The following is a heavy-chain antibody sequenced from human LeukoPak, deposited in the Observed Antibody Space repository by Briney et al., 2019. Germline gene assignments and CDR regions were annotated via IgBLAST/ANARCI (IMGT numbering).Heavy chain of an antibody. CDR3: ASLSKYYYGSGSGDY. CDR1: GGSISSYY. V-gene: IGHV4-59*01. J-gene: IGHJ4*02. CDR2: IYYSGST. D-gene: IGHD3-10*01. Sequence: SETLSLTCTVSGGSISSYYWSWIRQPPGKGLEWLGYIYYSGSTNYNPSLKSRVTISVDTSKNQFSLKLSSVTAADTAVYYCASLSKYYYGSGSGDYWGQGTLVTVSS.